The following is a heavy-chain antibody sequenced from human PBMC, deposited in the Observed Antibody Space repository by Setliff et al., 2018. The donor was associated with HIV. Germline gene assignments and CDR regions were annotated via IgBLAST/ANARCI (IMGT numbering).Heavy chain of an antibody. J-gene: IGHJ4*02. CDR2: LTSGTATM. CDR3: ARGVGSNYFDY. D-gene: IGHD1-26*01. CDR1: GFTFSAYS. Sequence: LRLSCAAPGFTFSAYSMHWVRQAPGKGLEWLSYLTSGTATMYYADSVKGRFTISRDNVKNSLYLQMNSLRAEDTAVYFCARGVGSNYFDYWGQGTLVTVSS. V-gene: IGHV3-48*01.